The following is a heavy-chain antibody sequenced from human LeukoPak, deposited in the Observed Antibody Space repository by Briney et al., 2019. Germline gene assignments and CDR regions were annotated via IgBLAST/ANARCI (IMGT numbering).Heavy chain of an antibody. V-gene: IGHV3-48*03. J-gene: IGHJ4*02. D-gene: IGHD2/OR15-2a*01. CDR2: ISNTDSTI. Sequence: GGSLRLSCAGSGFIFSSYEMNWVRQAPGKGLEWVSYISNTDSTIYYTDSVKGRFTISRDNAKNSLYLQMDSLRVEDTAVYYCARDGGLSNNVCFLDYWGQGTLVTVSS. CDR1: GFIFSSYE. CDR3: ARDGGLSNNVCFLDY.